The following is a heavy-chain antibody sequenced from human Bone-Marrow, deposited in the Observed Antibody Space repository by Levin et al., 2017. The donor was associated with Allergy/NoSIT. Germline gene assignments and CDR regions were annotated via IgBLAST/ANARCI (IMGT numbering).Heavy chain of an antibody. Sequence: GGSLRLSCVASGFTFSSYWMSWVRQAPGKGLEWVANIKQDGSEKYYVDSVKGRFTISRDNAKNSLYLQMNSLRAEDTAVYYCACSRGLDYWGQGTLVTVSS. CDR1: GFTFSSYW. V-gene: IGHV3-7*03. CDR3: ACSRGLDY. D-gene: IGHD2-2*01. J-gene: IGHJ4*02. CDR2: IKQDGSEK.